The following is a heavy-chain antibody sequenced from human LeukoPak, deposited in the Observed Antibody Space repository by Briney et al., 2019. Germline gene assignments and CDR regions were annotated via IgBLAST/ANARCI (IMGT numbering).Heavy chain of an antibody. D-gene: IGHD3-10*01. CDR3: TKGLWAGVSAARD. Sequence: PGGSLRLSCAASAFTFSSHWMTWVRQAPGKGLEWVSGIYTGGDTYYADSVKDRFTISRDNSKNTLYLQMNSLRAEDTAVYYCTKGLWAGVSAARDWGQGTLVTVSS. V-gene: IGHV3-66*01. J-gene: IGHJ4*02. CDR2: IYTGGDT. CDR1: AFTFSSHW.